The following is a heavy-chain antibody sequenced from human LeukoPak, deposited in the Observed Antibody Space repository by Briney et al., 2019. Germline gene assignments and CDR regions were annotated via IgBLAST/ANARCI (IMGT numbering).Heavy chain of an antibody. CDR1: GGSISSYY. V-gene: IGHV4-59*01. Sequence: SETLSLTCTVSGGSISSYYWSWIRQPPGKGLEWIGYIYYSRSTNYNPSLKSRVTISVDTSKNQFSLKLSSVTAADTAVYYCAGYSSSARYYFDYWGQGTLVTVSS. CDR2: IYYSRST. CDR3: AGYSSSARYYFDY. D-gene: IGHD6-13*01. J-gene: IGHJ4*02.